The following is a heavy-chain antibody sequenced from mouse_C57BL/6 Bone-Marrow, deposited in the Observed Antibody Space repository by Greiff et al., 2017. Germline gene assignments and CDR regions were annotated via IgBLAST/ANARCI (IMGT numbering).Heavy chain of an antibody. CDR1: GYTFTDYE. CDR3: TRSYYYNYYAMDY. V-gene: IGHV1-15*01. CDR2: IDPETGGT. Sequence: QVQLQQSGAELVRPGASVTLSCKASGYTFTDYEMHWVKQTPVHGLEWIGAIDPETGGTAYNQKFKGKAILTADKSSSTAYMELRSLTSEDSAVYYCTRSYYYNYYAMDYWGQGTSVTVSS. J-gene: IGHJ4*01. D-gene: IGHD1-1*01.